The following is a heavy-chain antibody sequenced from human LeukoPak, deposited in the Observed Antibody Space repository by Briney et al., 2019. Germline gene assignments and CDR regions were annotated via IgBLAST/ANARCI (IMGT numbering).Heavy chain of an antibody. CDR3: ATRSPEAGFDY. CDR2: INHSGST. D-gene: IGHD6-19*01. Sequence: SETLSLTCAVYGGSFSGYHWSWIRQPPGKGLEWIGEINHSGSTNYNPSLKSRVTISVDTSKNQFSLKLSSVTAADTAVYYCATRSPEAGFDYWGQGTLVTVSS. J-gene: IGHJ4*02. CDR1: GGSFSGYH. V-gene: IGHV4-34*01.